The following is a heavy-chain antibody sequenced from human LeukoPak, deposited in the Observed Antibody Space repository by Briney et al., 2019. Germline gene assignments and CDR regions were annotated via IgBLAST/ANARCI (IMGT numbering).Heavy chain of an antibody. V-gene: IGHV3-66*02. CDR1: GFTFSSYW. J-gene: IGHJ4*02. D-gene: IGHD6-13*01. CDR3: AKDRSSSTTGGVDY. Sequence: GGSLRLSCAASGFTFSSYWMSWVRHAPGQGLEWVSVIYSGGSTFYADSVKGRFTISRDNSKNTLYLQMNSLRAEDTAVYYCAKDRSSSTTGGVDYWGQGTLVTVSS. CDR2: IYSGGST.